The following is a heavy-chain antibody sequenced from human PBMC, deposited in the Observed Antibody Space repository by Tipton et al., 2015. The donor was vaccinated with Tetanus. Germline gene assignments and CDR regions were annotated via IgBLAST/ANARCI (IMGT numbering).Heavy chain of an antibody. CDR1: GGSFSGYY. Sequence: TLSLTCAVYGGSFSGYYWRWIRQPPREGVVWIGEINHSGRTNYNPSLKKRVTISVDTTKNQFSLKLSSVTAADTAVYYCASGRVLDYWGQGTLVTVSS. CDR2: INHSGRT. J-gene: IGHJ4*02. D-gene: IGHD1-1*01. V-gene: IGHV4-34*01. CDR3: ASGRVLDY.